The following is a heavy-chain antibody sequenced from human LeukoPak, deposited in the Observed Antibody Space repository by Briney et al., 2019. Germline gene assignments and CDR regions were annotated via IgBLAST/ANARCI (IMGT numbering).Heavy chain of an antibody. CDR1: GFTFSSYS. D-gene: IGHD6-13*01. CDR3: ARAPGYSSP. Sequence: GGSLRLSCAASGFTFSSYSMNWVRQAPGKGLEWVSYISSSSSTIYYADSVKGRFTISRDNAKNSLYLQMNSLGAEDTAVYYCARAPGYSSPWGQGTLVTVSS. V-gene: IGHV3-48*04. J-gene: IGHJ5*02. CDR2: ISSSSSTI.